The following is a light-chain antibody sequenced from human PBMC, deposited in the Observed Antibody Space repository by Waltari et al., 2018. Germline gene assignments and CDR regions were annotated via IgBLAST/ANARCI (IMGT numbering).Light chain of an antibody. CDR1: SRDIGDYNY. Sequence: QSALTQPASVSGSPGQSIIISCTGTSRDIGDYNYVSWYPQHPGKAPKLMIYEVTNRHSGVSSRVSGSKSGNMSSLAISGLQPEDEADYYCSSYTITGTVLFGGGTKLTVL. CDR3: SSYTITGTVL. V-gene: IGLV2-14*01. J-gene: IGLJ2*01. CDR2: EVT.